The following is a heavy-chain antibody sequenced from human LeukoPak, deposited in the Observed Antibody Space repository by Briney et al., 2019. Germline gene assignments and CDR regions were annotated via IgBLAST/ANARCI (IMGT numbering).Heavy chain of an antibody. V-gene: IGHV4-30-2*01. CDR3: ATTYYYDSSGYDGEYYFDY. CDR2: IYHSGST. CDR1: RGSISSGGYY. Sequence: PSQTLTLTCSVSRGSISSGGYYWSWIRQPPGKGLEWIGYIYHSGSTYYNPSLKSRVTISVDRSKNQFSLNLSSVTAADTAVYYCATTYYYDSSGYDGEYYFDYWGQGTLVTVSS. D-gene: IGHD3-22*01. J-gene: IGHJ4*02.